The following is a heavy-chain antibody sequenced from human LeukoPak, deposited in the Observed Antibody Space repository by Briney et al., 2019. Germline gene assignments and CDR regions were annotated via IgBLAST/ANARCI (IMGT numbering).Heavy chain of an antibody. J-gene: IGHJ4*02. D-gene: IGHD3-10*01. Sequence: GESLQISCKGSGYSFTSYWIGWVRQLPGKGLEWMGIIYPGDSDTRYSPSFQGQVTISADKSISTAYLQWSSLKASDTAMYYCARPSYGSGSYFPFDYWGQGTLVTVSS. CDR3: ARPSYGSGSYFPFDY. CDR1: GYSFTSYW. V-gene: IGHV5-51*01. CDR2: IYPGDSDT.